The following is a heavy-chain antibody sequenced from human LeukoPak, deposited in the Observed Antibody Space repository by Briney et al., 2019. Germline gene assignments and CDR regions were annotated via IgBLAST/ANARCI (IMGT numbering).Heavy chain of an antibody. CDR3: AKANYGDYPTFDY. Sequence: GGTLRLSCAAPGFTFSSYGMSWVRQAPGKGLEWVSTISGSSGSTYYADSVRGRFTISRDNSKNTLSLQMNSLRAEDTAVYYCAKANYGDYPTFDYWGQGTLVTVSS. CDR1: GFTFSSYG. J-gene: IGHJ4*02. V-gene: IGHV3-23*01. CDR2: ISGSSGST. D-gene: IGHD4-17*01.